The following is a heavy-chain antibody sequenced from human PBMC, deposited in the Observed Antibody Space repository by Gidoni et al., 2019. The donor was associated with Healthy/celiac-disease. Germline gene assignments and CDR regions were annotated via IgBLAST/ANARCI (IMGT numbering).Heavy chain of an antibody. Sequence: QVQLVESGGGVVQPGRSLRLSCAASGFTFSRYAMHWVRQAPGKGLEWVAFISYDGSSKYYGDSVKGRFTISRDNSKNTLYLQMNSLRAEDTAVYYCARSGDYGDYVSPLDYWGQGTLVTVSS. J-gene: IGHJ4*02. CDR3: ARSGDYGDYVSPLDY. D-gene: IGHD4-17*01. V-gene: IGHV3-30*04. CDR2: ISYDGSSK. CDR1: GFTFSRYA.